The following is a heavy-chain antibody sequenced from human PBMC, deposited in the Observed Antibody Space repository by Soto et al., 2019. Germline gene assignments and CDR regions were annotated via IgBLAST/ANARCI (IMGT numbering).Heavy chain of an antibody. CDR1: GFTFDDYA. CDR3: AKDMGGLVVVAASPRDYYYGMDV. V-gene: IGHV3-9*01. Sequence: SLRLSCAASGFTFDDYAMHWVRQAPGKGLEWVSGISWNSGSIGYADSVKGRFTISRDNAKNSLYLQMNSLRAEDTALYYCAKDMGGLVVVAASPRDYYYGMDVWGQGTTVTVSS. D-gene: IGHD2-15*01. CDR2: ISWNSGSI. J-gene: IGHJ6*02.